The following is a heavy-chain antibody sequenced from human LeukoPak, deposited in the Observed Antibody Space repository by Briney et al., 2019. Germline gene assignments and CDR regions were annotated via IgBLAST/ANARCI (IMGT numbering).Heavy chain of an antibody. CDR3: VRDPYEAY. V-gene: IGHV3-33*01. J-gene: IGHJ4*02. CDR1: GFTFTTYG. Sequence: GGSLRLSCAVSGFTFTTYGMHWVRQAPGKGLEWEAVIWYDGNNKYYADSVKGRFTISRDNSKNTLYLQMNSLRAEDTAVYYCVRDPYEAYWGQGTLVTVSS. CDR2: IWYDGNNK. D-gene: IGHD5-12*01.